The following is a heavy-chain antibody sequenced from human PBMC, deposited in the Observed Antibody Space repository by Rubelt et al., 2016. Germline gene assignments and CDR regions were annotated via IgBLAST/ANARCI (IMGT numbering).Heavy chain of an antibody. Sequence: YISSSNSTIYYADSVKGRFTISRDNAKNSLYLQMNSLRAEDTAVYYCARDGGDGVFDYWGQGTLVTVSS. V-gene: IGHV3-48*04. J-gene: IGHJ4*02. CDR2: ISSSNSTI. D-gene: IGHD3-16*01. CDR3: ARDGGDGVFDY.